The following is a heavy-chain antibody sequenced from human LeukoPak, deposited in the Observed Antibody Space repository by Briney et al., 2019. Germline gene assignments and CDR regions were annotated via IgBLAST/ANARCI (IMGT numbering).Heavy chain of an antibody. CDR2: IYPGDSDT. J-gene: IGHJ3*02. D-gene: IGHD3-3*01. Sequence: GESLKISCKGSGYSLTSYWIGWVRQMPGKGLEWMGIIYPGDSDTRYSPSFQGQVTISADKSISTAYLQWSSLKASDTAMYYCASPYHFGVNAFDIWGQGTMVTVSS. V-gene: IGHV5-51*01. CDR1: GYSLTSYW. CDR3: ASPYHFGVNAFDI.